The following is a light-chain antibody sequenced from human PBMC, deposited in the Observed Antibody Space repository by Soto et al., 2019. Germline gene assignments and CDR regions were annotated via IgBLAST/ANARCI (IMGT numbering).Light chain of an antibody. V-gene: IGLV1-51*01. CDR2: DNN. CDR1: SSNVGNNL. Sequence: QSVLTQPPSVSAAPGQKVTISCSGSSSNVGNNLVSWYQQLPGTAPKILIYDNNQRPLGIPDRFSASKSGTSATLGITGRQTGDEADYYCGTWDLKLSTVVFGGGTKLTVL. J-gene: IGLJ2*01. CDR3: GTWDLKLSTVV.